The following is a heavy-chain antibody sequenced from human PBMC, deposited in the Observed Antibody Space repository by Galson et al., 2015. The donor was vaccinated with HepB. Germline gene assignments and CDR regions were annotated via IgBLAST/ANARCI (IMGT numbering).Heavy chain of an antibody. D-gene: IGHD6-13*01. CDR1: GGSFSGYY. J-gene: IGHJ5*02. Sequence: SETLSLTCAVYGGSFSGYYWSWIRQPPGKGLEWIGEINHSGSTNYNPSLKSRVTISVDTSKNQFSLKLSSVTAADTAVYYCARGPRHLYSSSRPRGFDPWGQGTLVTVSS. CDR3: ARGPRHLYSSSRPRGFDP. V-gene: IGHV4-34*01. CDR2: INHSGST.